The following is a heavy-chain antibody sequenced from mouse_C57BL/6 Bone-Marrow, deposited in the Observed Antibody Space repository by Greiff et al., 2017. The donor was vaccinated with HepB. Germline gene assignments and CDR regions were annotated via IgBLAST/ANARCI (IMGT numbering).Heavy chain of an antibody. CDR2: INPDSSTI. D-gene: IGHD3-2*02. J-gene: IGHJ3*01. CDR1: GIDFSRYW. Sequence: EVKLLQSGGGLVQPGGSLKLSCAASGIDFSRYWMSWVRRAPGKGLEWIGEINPDSSTINYAPSLKDKFIISRDNAKNTLYLQMSKVRSEDTALYYCARQLRLRPFAYWGQGTLVTVSA. CDR3: ARQLRLRPFAY. V-gene: IGHV4-1*01.